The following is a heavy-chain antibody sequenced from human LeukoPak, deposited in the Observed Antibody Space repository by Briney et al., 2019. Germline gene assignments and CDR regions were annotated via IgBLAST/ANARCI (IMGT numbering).Heavy chain of an antibody. D-gene: IGHD4-17*01. CDR2: ISYDGSNK. CDR1: GFTFSSYA. Sequence: PGRSLRLSCAASGFTFSSYAMHWVRQAPGKGLEWVAVISYDGSNKYCADSVKGRFTISRDNSKNTLYLQMNSLRAEDAAVYYCAKEALLSYGDYTYIEYWGQGTLVTVSS. J-gene: IGHJ4*02. V-gene: IGHV3-30*04. CDR3: AKEALLSYGDYTYIEY.